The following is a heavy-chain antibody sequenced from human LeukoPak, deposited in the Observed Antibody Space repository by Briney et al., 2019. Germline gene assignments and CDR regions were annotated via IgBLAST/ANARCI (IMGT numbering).Heavy chain of an antibody. CDR1: GFTVSSNY. Sequence: GGSPRLSCAASGFTVSSNYMSWVRQAPGKGLEWVSVIYSGGSTYYADSVKGRFTISRDNSKNTLYLQMNSLRAEDTAVYYCARGGASSSWFIDYWGQGTLVTVSS. CDR3: ARGGASSSWFIDY. V-gene: IGHV3-66*01. D-gene: IGHD6-13*01. J-gene: IGHJ4*02. CDR2: IYSGGST.